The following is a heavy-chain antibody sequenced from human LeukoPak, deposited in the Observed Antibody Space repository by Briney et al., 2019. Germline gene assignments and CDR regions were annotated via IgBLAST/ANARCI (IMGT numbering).Heavy chain of an antibody. CDR1: GFTFSTYG. D-gene: IGHD1-26*01. CDR2: ISGSGGST. V-gene: IGHV3-23*01. Sequence: GGSLRLSCAASGFTFSTYGMSWVRQAPGKGLEWVSAISGSGGSTYYADSVKGRFTISRDNSKNTPYLQMNSLRAEDTAVYYCAKDGFVPPPHSRRSGRPYYYDDWGQGTLVTVSS. J-gene: IGHJ4*02. CDR3: AKDGFVPPPHSRRSGRPYYYDD.